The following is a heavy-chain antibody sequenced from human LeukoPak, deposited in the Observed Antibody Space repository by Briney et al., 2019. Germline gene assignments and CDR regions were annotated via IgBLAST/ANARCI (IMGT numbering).Heavy chain of an antibody. CDR2: ISGSGGST. D-gene: IGHD2-15*01. V-gene: IGHV3-23*01. CDR1: GFTFSSYA. Sequence: LPGGSLRLSCAASGFTFSSYAMSWVRQAPGKGLEWVSAISGSGGSTYYADSVKGRFTISRDNSKNTLYLQMNSLRAEDTAVYYCAKVLRSTWLLLAPFDYWGQGTLVTVSS. CDR3: AKVLRSTWLLLAPFDY. J-gene: IGHJ4*02.